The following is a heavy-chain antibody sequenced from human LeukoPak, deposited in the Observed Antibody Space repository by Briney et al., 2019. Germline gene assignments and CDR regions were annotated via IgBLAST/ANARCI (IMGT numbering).Heavy chain of an antibody. J-gene: IGHJ4*02. Sequence: PSENLSLTCAVYGGSFSGYYWSWIRQPPGKGLEWIGEINHSGSTNYNPSLKSRVTISVDTSKNQFSLKLSSVTAADTAVYYCARGPNYGGNSKDFDYWGQGTLVTVSS. CDR1: GGSFSGYY. D-gene: IGHD4-23*01. CDR3: ARGPNYGGNSKDFDY. V-gene: IGHV4-34*01. CDR2: INHSGST.